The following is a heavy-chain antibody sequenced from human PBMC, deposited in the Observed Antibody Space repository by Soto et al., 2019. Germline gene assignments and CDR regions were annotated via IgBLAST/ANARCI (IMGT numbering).Heavy chain of an antibody. Sequence: QVQLLQSGAEVKKPGSSVRVSCEASGGTFRTYAISWVGQAPGQGLEWMGEIIPIFGTVNYAQKFQGRVTITADESTTTVYMDLRSLRSEDTAVYYCAKGAVAGTPTSYYYYGMDVWGQGTTVTVSS. J-gene: IGHJ6*02. CDR2: IIPIFGTV. CDR1: GGTFRTYA. CDR3: AKGAVAGTPTSYYYYGMDV. V-gene: IGHV1-69*12. D-gene: IGHD6-19*01.